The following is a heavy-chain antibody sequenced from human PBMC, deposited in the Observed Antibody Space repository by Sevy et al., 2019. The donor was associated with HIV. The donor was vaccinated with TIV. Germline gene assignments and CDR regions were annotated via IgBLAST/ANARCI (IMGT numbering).Heavy chain of an antibody. J-gene: IGHJ6*02. Sequence: GGSLRLSCAASGFTFSDYYMSWIRQAPGKGLEWISYISGSDGTIYYSDSVKGRFTISRDNAKNSLYLHMNSLRAEGTAGYYWAGDHGKDGGLGDYYYYAMDVWGQGTTVTVSS. CDR2: ISGSDGTI. CDR3: AGDHGKDGGLGDYYYYAMDV. V-gene: IGHV3-11*01. CDR1: GFTFSDYY. D-gene: IGHD3-16*01.